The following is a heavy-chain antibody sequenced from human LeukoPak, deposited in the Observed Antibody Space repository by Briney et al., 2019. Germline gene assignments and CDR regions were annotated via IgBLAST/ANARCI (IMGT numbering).Heavy chain of an antibody. V-gene: IGHV3-30*02. J-gene: IGHJ5*02. CDR3: AKDYATASNWFDP. D-gene: IGHD2-2*01. Sequence: GGSLTLSCTAAGFTFSSYGMHWVRQAPGKGLEWLAFIWYDGSKTFYADSVKGRFTISRDNSKNTLYLQMNSLRAEDSAVYSCAKDYATASNWFDPWGQGTLVTVSS. CDR1: GFTFSSYG. CDR2: IWYDGSKT.